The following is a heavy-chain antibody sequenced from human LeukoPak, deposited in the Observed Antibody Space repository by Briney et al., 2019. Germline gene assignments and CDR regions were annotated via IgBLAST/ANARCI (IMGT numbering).Heavy chain of an antibody. CDR2: INPNSGGT. D-gene: IGHD3-22*01. CDR3: ARDRRGPYDSSGYRRSKFDY. Sequence: GASVKVSCKASGYTFTGYYMHWVRQAPGQGLEWMGWINPNSGGTNYAQKFQGRVTMTRDTSISTAYMELSRLRSDDTAAYYCARDRRGPYDSSGYRRSKFDYWGQGTLVTVSS. CDR1: GYTFTGYY. J-gene: IGHJ4*02. V-gene: IGHV1-2*02.